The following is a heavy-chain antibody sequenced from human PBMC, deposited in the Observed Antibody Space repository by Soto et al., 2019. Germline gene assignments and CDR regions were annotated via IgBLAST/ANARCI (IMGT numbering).Heavy chain of an antibody. CDR2: VSGSGGST. Sequence: EVQLLESGGGLVQPGGSLRLSCAASGFTFSSYAMRWVRQAPGKGLEWVSAVSGSGGSTYYADSVKGRFTISRANSKNSLFLQMSRLGSEDTAVYYCAGRGPGTYFDYWGQGTLVTVSS. CDR3: AGRGPGTYFDY. CDR1: GFTFSSYA. V-gene: IGHV3-23*01. D-gene: IGHD6-13*01. J-gene: IGHJ4*02.